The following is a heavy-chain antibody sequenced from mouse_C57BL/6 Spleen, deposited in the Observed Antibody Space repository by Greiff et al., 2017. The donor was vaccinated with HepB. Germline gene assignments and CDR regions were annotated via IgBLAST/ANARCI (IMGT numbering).Heavy chain of an antibody. D-gene: IGHD2-5*01. V-gene: IGHV5-9-1*02. CDR1: GFTFSSYA. CDR3: TRDSSNYVLAY. Sequence: EVHLVESGEGLVKPGGSLKLSCAASGFTFSSYAMSWVRQTPEKRLEWVAYISSGGDYIYYADTVKGRFTISRDNARNTLYLQMSSLKSEDTAMYYCTRDSSNYVLAYWGQGTLVTVSA. J-gene: IGHJ3*01. CDR2: ISSGGDYI.